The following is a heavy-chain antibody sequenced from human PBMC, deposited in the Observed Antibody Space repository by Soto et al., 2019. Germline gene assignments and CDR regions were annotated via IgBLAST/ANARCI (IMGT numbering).Heavy chain of an antibody. V-gene: IGHV4-39*02. J-gene: IGHJ4*02. D-gene: IGHD3-10*01. CDR3: AIDKITRLFDY. CDR2: IYYSGST. CDR1: GGSISSSSYY. Sequence: SETLSLTCTVSGGSISSSSYYWGWIRQPPGKGLEWIGSIYYSGSTYYNPSLKSRVTISVDTSKNQFSLKLSSVTAADTAVYYCAIDKITRLFDYWGQGTLVTVSS.